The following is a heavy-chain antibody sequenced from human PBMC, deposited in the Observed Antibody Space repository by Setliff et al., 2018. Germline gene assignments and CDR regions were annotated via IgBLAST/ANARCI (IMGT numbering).Heavy chain of an antibody. Sequence: SETLSLTCTVSGVSISSHYWSWVRQPPGKGLECIGDIYYTGSTKYNPSLWSRLTMSIDTSKKQFSLRLTSVSAADTAVYYCARLRKSTPHWYFDLWGRGTLGT. CDR2: IYYTGST. CDR1: GVSISSHY. V-gene: IGHV4-59*11. CDR3: ARLRKSTPHWYFDL. J-gene: IGHJ2*01.